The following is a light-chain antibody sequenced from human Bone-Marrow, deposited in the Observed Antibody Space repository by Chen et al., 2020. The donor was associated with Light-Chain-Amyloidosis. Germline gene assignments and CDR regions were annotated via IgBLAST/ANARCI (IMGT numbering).Light chain of an antibody. CDR2: GAS. V-gene: IGKV3-20*01. CDR3: HLYGRSPPCT. Sequence: EIVLTQSPGTLSFSPGERATLSCRASQSVSSTYLAWYQQKPGQGPRLLIYGASTRATGIPDRFRGSGSGTDFTLTISRLEPEDFAVYYCHLYGRSPPCTFGQGTKLEIK. J-gene: IGKJ2*02. CDR1: QSVSSTY.